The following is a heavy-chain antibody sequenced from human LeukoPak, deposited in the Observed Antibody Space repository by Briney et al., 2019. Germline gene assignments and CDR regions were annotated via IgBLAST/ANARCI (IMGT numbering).Heavy chain of an antibody. CDR1: GFTLSSYR. J-gene: IGHJ4*02. Sequence: GGSLRLSCAAAGFTLSSYRMNWVRQAPGKGLEWVSSISSSSSYIYYADSVKGRFTISRDNAKNSLYLQMNSLRAEDTAVYYCASAEDYGGNPARGDYWGQGTLVTVSS. CDR2: ISSSSSYI. CDR3: ASAEDYGGNPARGDY. D-gene: IGHD4-23*01. V-gene: IGHV3-21*01.